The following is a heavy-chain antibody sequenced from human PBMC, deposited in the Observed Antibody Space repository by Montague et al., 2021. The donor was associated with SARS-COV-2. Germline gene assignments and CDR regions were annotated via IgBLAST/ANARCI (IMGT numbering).Heavy chain of an antibody. D-gene: IGHD3-9*01. V-gene: IGHV3-21*01. CDR2: ISSSSSYI. CDR3: ARDYDILTGYYNNWFDP. CDR1: GFTFSSYS. Sequence: SRSLSLSASGFTFSSYSMNWVRQAPGKGLEWVSSISSSSSYIYYADSVKGRFTISRDNAKNSLYLQMNSLRAEDTAVYYCARDYDILTGYYNNWFDPWGQGTLVTVSS. J-gene: IGHJ5*02.